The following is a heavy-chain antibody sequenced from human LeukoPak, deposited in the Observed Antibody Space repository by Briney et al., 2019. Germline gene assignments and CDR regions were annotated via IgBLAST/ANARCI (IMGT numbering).Heavy chain of an antibody. CDR2: LNPHSGGT. CDR3: ARGLRIINGLDV. CDR1: GYTLRDYY. V-gene: IGHV1-2*02. Sequence: ASVKVSCKASGYTLRDYYIYWVRQAPGQGLEWLGWLNPHSGGTNYAQKFQGRVTLTSDTSISIAYMELSPLTSDDTAIYYCARGLRIINGLDVWGQGTTVIVSS. D-gene: IGHD2-15*01. J-gene: IGHJ6*02.